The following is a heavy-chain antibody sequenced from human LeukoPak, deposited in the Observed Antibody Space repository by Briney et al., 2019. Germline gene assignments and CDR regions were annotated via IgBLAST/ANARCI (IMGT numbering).Heavy chain of an antibody. CDR2: ISSSSSYI. CDR1: RFTFSSYS. Sequence: GGSLRLSCAASRFTFSSYSMNWVRQAPGKGLEWVSSISSSSSYIYYADSVKGRFTISRDNAKNSLYLQMNSLRAEDTAVYYCASVWRDTAMATDYWGQGTLVTVSS. V-gene: IGHV3-21*01. J-gene: IGHJ4*02. D-gene: IGHD5-18*01. CDR3: ASVWRDTAMATDY.